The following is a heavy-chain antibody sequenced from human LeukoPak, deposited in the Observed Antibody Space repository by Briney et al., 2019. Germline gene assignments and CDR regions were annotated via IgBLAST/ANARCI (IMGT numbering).Heavy chain of an antibody. Sequence: GGSLRLSCAASGFTFSSYAMSWVRQAPGKGLEWVSAISGSGGSTYYADSVKGRFTISRDNSKNTLYLQMNSLRAEDTAVYYCANWGGVWSGYHYWGQGTLVTVSS. V-gene: IGHV3-23*01. CDR1: GFTFSSYA. CDR3: ANWGGVWSGYHY. J-gene: IGHJ4*02. CDR2: ISGSGGST. D-gene: IGHD3-3*01.